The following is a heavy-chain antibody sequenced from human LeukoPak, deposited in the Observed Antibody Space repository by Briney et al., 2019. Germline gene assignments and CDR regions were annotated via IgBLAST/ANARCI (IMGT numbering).Heavy chain of an antibody. Sequence: PSETLSLTCIASGGSISSDSYSWGWIRQPPGRGLEWIGSIFYSGSTYYNPSLKSRVTISVDTSNNQFSLKLSSVTAADTAVYYCARRTRDGGEPYYYYMDVWGKGTTVTVSS. CDR1: GGSISSDSYS. D-gene: IGHD3-10*01. V-gene: IGHV4-39*01. J-gene: IGHJ6*03. CDR2: IFYSGST. CDR3: ARRTRDGGEPYYYYMDV.